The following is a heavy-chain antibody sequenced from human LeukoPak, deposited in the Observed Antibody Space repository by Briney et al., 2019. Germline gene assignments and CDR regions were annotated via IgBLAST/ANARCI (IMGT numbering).Heavy chain of an antibody. V-gene: IGHV3-48*01. J-gene: IGHJ4*02. D-gene: IGHD1-1*01. CDR3: VRVKGTYCDF. CDR1: GFPFSSYS. Sequence: GGSLRLSCSASGFPFSSYSMTCVRQAPGKGLEWVSYISASGSNIYYLDSVKGRFTVSRDNAMNSLFLQMDRPRAEDTAVYYCVRVKGTYCDFWGQGTLVTVSS. CDR2: ISASGSNI.